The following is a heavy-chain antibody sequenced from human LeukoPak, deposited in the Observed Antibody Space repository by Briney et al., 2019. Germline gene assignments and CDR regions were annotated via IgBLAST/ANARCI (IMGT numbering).Heavy chain of an antibody. J-gene: IGHJ4*02. CDR1: GFTFSSYA. Sequence: PGGSLILSCAASGFTFSSYAMSWVRRAPGEGLEWVSSISGSGGSTYYADSVKGRFTISRDNSKNTLHLQMNSLRADDTAVYYCAKGPRLVAANTVFDYWGQGTLVTVSS. CDR3: AKGPRLVAANTVFDY. V-gene: IGHV3-23*01. D-gene: IGHD2-15*01. CDR2: ISGSGGST.